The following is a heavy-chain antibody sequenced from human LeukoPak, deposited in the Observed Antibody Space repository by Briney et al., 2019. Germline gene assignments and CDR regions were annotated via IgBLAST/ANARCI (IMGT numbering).Heavy chain of an antibody. Sequence: GGSLRLSCVASGLSVRGSYMSWVRQAPGKGLEWVSVIYSGDRTYYADSVKGRFTISRDTSKNTLYLQMNNLRADDTAMYYCTRDLTGTTWSENDYWGQGTTVTVSS. CDR2: IYSGDRT. CDR1: GLSVRGSY. CDR3: TRDLTGTTWSENDY. V-gene: IGHV3-53*01. J-gene: IGHJ4*03. D-gene: IGHD6-13*01.